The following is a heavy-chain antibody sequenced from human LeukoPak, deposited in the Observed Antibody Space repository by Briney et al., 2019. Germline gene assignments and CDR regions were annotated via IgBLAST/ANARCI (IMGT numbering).Heavy chain of an antibody. CDR2: ISYDGSNK. D-gene: IGHD1-26*01. J-gene: IGHJ4*02. Sequence: PGRSLRLSCAASGFTFSSYAMHWVRQAPGKGLEWVAVISYDGSNKYYADSVKGRFTISRDNSKNTLYLQMNSLRAEDTAVYYCARDLGIGARLDYWGQGTLVTVSS. CDR1: GFTFSSYA. V-gene: IGHV3-30-3*01. CDR3: ARDLGIGARLDY.